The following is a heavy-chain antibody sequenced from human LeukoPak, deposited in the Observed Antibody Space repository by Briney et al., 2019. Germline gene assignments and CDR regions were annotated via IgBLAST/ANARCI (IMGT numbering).Heavy chain of an antibody. Sequence: GESLKISCKGSGYSFTSYWIGWVRQLPGKGLEWMGIIYPGDSDTRYSPSFQGQVTISADKSISTAYLQWSSLKASDTAMYYCAGQTVDTAMGIDYWGQGTLVTVSS. D-gene: IGHD5-18*01. CDR3: AGQTVDTAMGIDY. V-gene: IGHV5-51*01. J-gene: IGHJ4*02. CDR2: IYPGDSDT. CDR1: GYSFTSYW.